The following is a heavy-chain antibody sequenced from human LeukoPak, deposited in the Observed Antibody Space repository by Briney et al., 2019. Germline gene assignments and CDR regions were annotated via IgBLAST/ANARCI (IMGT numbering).Heavy chain of an antibody. CDR2: IYYSGST. D-gene: IGHD2-15*01. J-gene: IGHJ3*02. V-gene: IGHV4-59*08. Sequence: PSETLSLTCTVFGGSISSYYWSWIRQPPGKGLEWIGYIYYSGSTNYNPSLKSRVTISVDTSKNQFSLKLSSVTAADTAVYYCARLESGADAFDIWGQGTMVTVSS. CDR1: GGSISSYY. CDR3: ARLESGADAFDI.